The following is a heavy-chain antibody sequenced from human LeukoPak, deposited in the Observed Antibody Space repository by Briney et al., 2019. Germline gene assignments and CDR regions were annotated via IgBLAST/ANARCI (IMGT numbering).Heavy chain of an antibody. CDR2: ISGSGGST. CDR3: AKGHGSGITYFDY. J-gene: IGHJ4*02. Sequence: EGSLRLSCAASGFTFSSYAMSWVRQAPGKGLEWVSAISGSGGSTYYADSVKGRFTISRDNSKNTLYLQMNSLRAEDTAVYYCAKGHGSGITYFDYWGQGTLVTVSS. D-gene: IGHD3-10*01. V-gene: IGHV3-23*01. CDR1: GFTFSSYA.